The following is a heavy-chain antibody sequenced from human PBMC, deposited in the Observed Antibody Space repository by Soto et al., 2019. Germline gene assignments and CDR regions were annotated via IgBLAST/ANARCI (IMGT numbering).Heavy chain of an antibody. CDR2: LCPISSYI. CDR1: GFTFSSYS. D-gene: IGHD3-10*01. CDR3: ARVSGTPERHSDPDY. Sequence: EVQLVEPGGGLVKPGGSLRLSCAASGFTFSSYSMNWVRQAPGKGLEWASSLCPISSYIYYAASLRGRFTLSRDNARNSLYLQMHSLRADHTAVYFWARVSGTPERHSDPDYWGQGTLVTVSS. J-gene: IGHJ4*02. V-gene: IGHV3-21*01.